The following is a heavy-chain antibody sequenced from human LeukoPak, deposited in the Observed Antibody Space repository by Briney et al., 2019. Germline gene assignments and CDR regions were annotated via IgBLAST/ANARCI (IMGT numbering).Heavy chain of an antibody. CDR1: GFTFSSYA. J-gene: IGHJ4*02. V-gene: IGHV3-23*01. D-gene: IGHD6-19*01. CDR3: AKDRQRALAVAGTGYFDY. Sequence: TGGSLRLSCAASGFTFSSYAMSWVRQAPGKGLEWVSAISGSGGSTYYADSVKGRFTISRDNSKNTLYLQMNSLRAEDTAVYYCAKDRQRALAVAGTGYFDYWGQGTLVTVSS. CDR2: ISGSGGST.